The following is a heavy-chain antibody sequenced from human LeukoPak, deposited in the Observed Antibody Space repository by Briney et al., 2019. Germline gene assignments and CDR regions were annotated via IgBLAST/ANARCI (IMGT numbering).Heavy chain of an antibody. CDR1: RFTFSSYA. Sequence: GGSLRLSCAASRFTFSSYAMSWVRQAPGKGLEWVSAISNSGGSTYYADSVKGRFTISRDNSKNTLYLQMNSLRAEDTAVYYCAKDRPNIVVVVAATLDYWGQGTLVTVSS. D-gene: IGHD2-15*01. V-gene: IGHV3-23*01. CDR3: AKDRPNIVVVVAATLDY. J-gene: IGHJ4*02. CDR2: ISNSGGST.